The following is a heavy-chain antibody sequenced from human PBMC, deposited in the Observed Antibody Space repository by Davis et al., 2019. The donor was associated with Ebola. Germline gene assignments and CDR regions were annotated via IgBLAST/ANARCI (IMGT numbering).Heavy chain of an antibody. Sequence: GESLKISCAASGFTFSGDWMGWVRQAPQKGLEWVGRIRSKANSYATAYAASVKGRFTISRDDSKNTAYLQMNSLKTEDTAVYYCILSVDIVATTPFYWGQGTLVTVSS. J-gene: IGHJ4*02. CDR3: ILSVDIVATTPFY. V-gene: IGHV3-73*01. CDR1: GFTFSGDW. CDR2: IRSKANSYAT. D-gene: IGHD5-12*01.